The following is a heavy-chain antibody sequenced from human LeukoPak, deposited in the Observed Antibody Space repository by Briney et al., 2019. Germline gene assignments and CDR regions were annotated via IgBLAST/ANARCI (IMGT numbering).Heavy chain of an antibody. CDR3: ARVDSSGYYSPGAY. D-gene: IGHD3-22*01. CDR2: INPSGGST. J-gene: IGHJ4*02. V-gene: IGHV1-46*01. CDR1: GYTFTGYY. Sequence: ASVKVSCKASGYTFTGYYMHWVRQAPGQGLEWMGIINPSGGSTSYAQRFQGRVTMTRDTSTSTVYMELSSLRSEDTAVCYCARVDSSGYYSPGAYWGQGTLVTVSS.